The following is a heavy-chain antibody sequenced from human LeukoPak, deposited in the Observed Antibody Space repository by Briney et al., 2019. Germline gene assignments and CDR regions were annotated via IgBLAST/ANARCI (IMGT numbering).Heavy chain of an antibody. CDR3: ARAVGTDGYNLWVY. V-gene: IGHV4-61*02. J-gene: IGHJ4*02. CDR1: GGSINRGTHY. Sequence: SETLSLTCTVSGGSINRGTHYWSWVRQPAGKGLEWIGRVYATGNTNYNPSLWSRLSISIDTSKNQFSLKLTSVTAADTAVYYCARAVGTDGYNLWVYWGQGTLVTVSS. D-gene: IGHD5-24*01. CDR2: VYATGNT.